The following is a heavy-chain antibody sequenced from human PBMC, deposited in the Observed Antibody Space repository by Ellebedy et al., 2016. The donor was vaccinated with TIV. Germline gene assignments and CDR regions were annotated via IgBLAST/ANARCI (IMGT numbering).Heavy chain of an antibody. CDR1: AGSVTNEGRT. CDR2: IYTGGAT. Sequence: MPSETLSLTCSFSAGSVTNEGRTWTWIRPPPGGGLQLIGYIYTGGATNYNVSLRGRATIDVDTSNNQISLQLRSVTAEETAVYYCATHRDEWLTTGLEYWGQGTVVIVSS. CDR3: ATHRDEWLTTGLEY. D-gene: IGHD6-19*01. J-gene: IGHJ4*02. V-gene: IGHV4-61*08.